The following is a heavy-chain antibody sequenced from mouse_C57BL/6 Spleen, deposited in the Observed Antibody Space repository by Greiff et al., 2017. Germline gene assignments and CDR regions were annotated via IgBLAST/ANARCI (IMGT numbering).Heavy chain of an antibody. D-gene: IGHD2-2*01. CDR1: GYAFSSSW. J-gene: IGHJ2*01. V-gene: IGHV1-82*01. Sequence: QVQLKQSGPELVKPGASVKISCKASGYAFSSSWMNWVKQRPGKGLEWIGRIYPGDGDTNYNGKFKGKATLTADKSSSTAYMQLSSLTSEDSAVYFCARFGYDAGVDYWGQGTTLTVSS. CDR3: ARFGYDAGVDY. CDR2: IYPGDGDT.